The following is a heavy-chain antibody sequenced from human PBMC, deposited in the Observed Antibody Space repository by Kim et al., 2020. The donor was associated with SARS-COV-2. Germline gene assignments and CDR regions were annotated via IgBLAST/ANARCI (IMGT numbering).Heavy chain of an antibody. D-gene: IGHD3-16*01. CDR2: ISHDGRNQ. Sequence: GGSLRLSCVASGFTFSRYGIHWVRQAPGKGLEWVALISHDGRNQYYADSVKGRFTISRDTSRNTLYLQMNSLRLEDTAVYYCAKDYKIEIGYGPLHYWGQGTLVTVSS. V-gene: IGHV3-30*18. J-gene: IGHJ4*01. CDR3: AKDYKIEIGYGPLHY. CDR1: GFTFSRYG.